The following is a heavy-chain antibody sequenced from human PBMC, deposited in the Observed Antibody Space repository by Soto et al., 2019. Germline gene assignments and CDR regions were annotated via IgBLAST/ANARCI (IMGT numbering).Heavy chain of an antibody. D-gene: IGHD3-3*01. CDR1: GGSISSSSYY. V-gene: IGHV4-39*01. CDR3: ARQPHYDFWSGYYDWFDP. J-gene: IGHJ5*02. CDR2: IYYSGST. Sequence: QLQLQESGPGLVKPSETLSLTCTVSGGSISSSSYYWGWIRQPPGKGLEWIGSIYYSGSTYYNPSLKRRVTISVDTSKNQFSLKLSSVTAADTAVYYCARQPHYDFWSGYYDWFDPWGQGTLVTVSS.